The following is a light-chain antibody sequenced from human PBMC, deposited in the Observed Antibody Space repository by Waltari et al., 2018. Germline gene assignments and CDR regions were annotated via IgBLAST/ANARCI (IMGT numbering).Light chain of an antibody. CDR2: RDD. CDR3: QAWDSSAFV. CDR1: NLGRKY. Sequence: SYEVTQPPSVSVSPRQRATITCSGENLGRKYVSWYQQKSGQSPVLVIYRDDKRPSGIPERFSGSNSGNTATLTISGTQPMDEADYYCQAWDSSAFVFGAGTKVTVL. V-gene: IGLV3-1*01. J-gene: IGLJ1*01.